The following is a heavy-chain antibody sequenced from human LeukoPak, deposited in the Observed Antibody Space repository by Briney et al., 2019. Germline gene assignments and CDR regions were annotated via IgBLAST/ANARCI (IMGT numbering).Heavy chain of an antibody. CDR3: AKVGPSGLQFYY. CDR1: GFTFSSYG. J-gene: IGHJ4*02. V-gene: IGHV3-30*18. Sequence: GRSLRLSCAASGFTFSSYGMHWVRQAPGKGLEWVAVISYDGSNKYYADSVKGRFTISRDNSKNTLYLQMNSLRAEDTAVYYCAKVGPSGLQFYYWGQGTLVTVSS. CDR2: ISYDGSNK. D-gene: IGHD5-24*01.